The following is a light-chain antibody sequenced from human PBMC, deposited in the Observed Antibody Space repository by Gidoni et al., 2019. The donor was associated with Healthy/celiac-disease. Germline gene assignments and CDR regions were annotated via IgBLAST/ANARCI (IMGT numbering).Light chain of an antibody. J-gene: IGKJ2*01. CDR1: QSVSSSY. CDR2: GAS. CDR3: QQYGSSLPMYT. Sequence: EIVLTQSPGTLSLSPGERATLSCRASQSVSSSYLAWYQQKPGQAPRLLIYGASSRATGIPDSFSGSGSGTDFTLTISRLEPEDFAVYYCQQYGSSLPMYTFGQGTKLEIK. V-gene: IGKV3-20*01.